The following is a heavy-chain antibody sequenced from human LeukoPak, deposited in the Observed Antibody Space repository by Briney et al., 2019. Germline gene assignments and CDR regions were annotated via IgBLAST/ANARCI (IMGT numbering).Heavy chain of an antibody. J-gene: IGHJ3*02. V-gene: IGHV4-59*01. CDR1: GGSISTYY. CDR2: IDYRGST. Sequence: KTSETLSLTCTVSGGSISTYYWSWLRQPPGKGLEWIAYIDYRGSTTYNPSLRSRVTISVDTSRNQFSLKLSSVTAADTAVYYCARSRSGYSYDHAAFEIWGQGTMVTVSS. CDR3: ARSRSGYSYDHAAFEI. D-gene: IGHD5-18*01.